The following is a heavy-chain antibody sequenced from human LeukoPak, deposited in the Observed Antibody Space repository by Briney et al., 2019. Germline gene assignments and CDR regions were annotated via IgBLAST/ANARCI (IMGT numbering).Heavy chain of an antibody. CDR2: IKEDGSEK. D-gene: IGHD6-25*01. CDR1: GFTLSNFW. V-gene: IGHV3-7*01. Sequence: GGSLRLSCAVSGFTLSNFWMAWVRQAPGKGLEWVANIKEDGSEKYYADSVKGRFTISRDNSKNTLYLQMNSLRAEDTAVYYCAKESQAAFDYWGQGTLVTVSP. J-gene: IGHJ4*02. CDR3: AKESQAAFDY.